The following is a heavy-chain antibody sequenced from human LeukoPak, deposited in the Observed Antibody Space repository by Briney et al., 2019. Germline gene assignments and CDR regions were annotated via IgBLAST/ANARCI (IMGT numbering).Heavy chain of an antibody. CDR1: GYTFTSYG. Sequence: ASVKVSCKASGYTFTSYGISWVRQAPGQGLEWMGIINPSGGSTSYAQKFQGRVTMTRDMSTSTVYMELSSLRSEDTAVYYCARDREAVAGRDTWGYWGQGTLVTVSS. D-gene: IGHD6-19*01. J-gene: IGHJ4*02. CDR3: ARDREAVAGRDTWGY. V-gene: IGHV1-46*01. CDR2: INPSGGST.